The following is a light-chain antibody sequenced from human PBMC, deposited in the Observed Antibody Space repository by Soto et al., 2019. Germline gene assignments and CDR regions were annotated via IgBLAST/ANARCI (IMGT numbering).Light chain of an antibody. V-gene: IGKV3-11*01. Sequence: EIVLTQSPATLSLSPGERATLSCRASQSVDSCLAWYQQKPGQAPRLLIYDASSRATGIPARFSGSGSGTDFTLTISSLQSEDFAVYYWQHRRSWPLAFGGGTKVEIK. CDR1: QSVDSC. CDR3: QHRRSWPLA. CDR2: DAS. J-gene: IGKJ4*01.